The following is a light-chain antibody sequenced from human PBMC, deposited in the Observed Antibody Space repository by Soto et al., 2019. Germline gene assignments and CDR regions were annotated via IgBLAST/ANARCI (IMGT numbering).Light chain of an antibody. CDR2: KAS. Sequence: DIQMTQSPSTLSASVGDRVTITCRASQSISSWLAWYRQKRGKAPELLIYKASRLESGVPSRFSGSGSGTXXXXXXXXLXPDDFATYYXKQYNTYWTFGQGTKVEIK. CDR1: QSISSW. J-gene: IGKJ1*01. V-gene: IGKV1-5*03. CDR3: KQYNTYWT.